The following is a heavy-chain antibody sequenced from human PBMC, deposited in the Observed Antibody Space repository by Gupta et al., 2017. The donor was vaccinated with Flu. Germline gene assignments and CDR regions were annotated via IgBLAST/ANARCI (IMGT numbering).Heavy chain of an antibody. CDR3: AKERGYSYGDPSRYYFDY. D-gene: IGHD5-18*01. J-gene: IGHJ4*02. CDR1: GCTFSYDA. Sequence: EVQLLESGGGMVQPGGSLRLSCAAAGCTFSYDAITWVRQAPGKGLEWVSAISGSGDNTYYADSLKGRFTISRDNSKNVLFLQMSSLRAEDTAVYYCAKERGYSYGDPSRYYFDYWGQGTLVTVSS. V-gene: IGHV3-23*01. CDR2: ISGSGDNT.